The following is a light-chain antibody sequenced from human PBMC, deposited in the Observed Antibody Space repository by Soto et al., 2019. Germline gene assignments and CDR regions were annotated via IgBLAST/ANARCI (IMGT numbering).Light chain of an antibody. CDR3: QSYDSSLTTLV. CDR1: SSNIEAEYD. CDR2: GDN. J-gene: IGLJ1*01. V-gene: IGLV1-40*01. Sequence: QSVLTQPPSVSGAPGQRVAISCTGSSSNIEAEYDVHWYQQLPGTAPKRLIYGDNNRPSGVPDRFSGSKSGTSASLAITGLQPEDEADYYCQSYDSSLTTLVFGTGTKGTVL.